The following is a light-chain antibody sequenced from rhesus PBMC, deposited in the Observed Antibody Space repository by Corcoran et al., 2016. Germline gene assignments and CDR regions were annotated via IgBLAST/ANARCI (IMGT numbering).Light chain of an antibody. CDR1: QGISSY. CDR3: QQGYSTPFT. CDR2: YEN. J-gene: IGKJ3*01. Sequence: DIQMSQSPSSLSASVGDRVTITCRTSQGISSYLEWYQQKPGKAPKVLMYYENNLASGVPSMFSDSGSGTDYTLTISSLQPEDFATYYCQQGYSTPFTFGPGTKLDIK. V-gene: IGKV1-32*03.